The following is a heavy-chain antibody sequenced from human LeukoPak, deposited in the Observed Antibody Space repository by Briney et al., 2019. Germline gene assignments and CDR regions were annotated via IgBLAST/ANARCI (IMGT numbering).Heavy chain of an antibody. CDR2: MWYDGTNE. Sequence: GGSLRLSCAASAFSFRKYGMHWVRQAPGKGLEWVALMWYDGTNEKYADSVKGRFTISRDNSKNTLYLQMNSLAVEDTAVYYCARESTAVPGTVDYWGQGTLVTVSS. V-gene: IGHV3-33*01. CDR3: ARESTAVPGTVDY. CDR1: AFSFRKYG. D-gene: IGHD6-19*01. J-gene: IGHJ4*02.